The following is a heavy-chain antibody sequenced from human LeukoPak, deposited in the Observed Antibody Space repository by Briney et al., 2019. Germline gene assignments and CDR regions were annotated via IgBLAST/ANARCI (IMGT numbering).Heavy chain of an antibody. J-gene: IGHJ4*02. V-gene: IGHV3-23*01. CDR1: GFTFSSHG. Sequence: PGGSLRLSCAASGFTFSSHGMSWVRQAPGKGLEWVSAISGSGGSTYYADSVKGRFTISRDNAKNSLYLQMNSLRAEDTAVYYCVRGVELTGYSDYWGRGTLVTVSS. CDR2: ISGSGGST. CDR3: VRGVELTGYSDY. D-gene: IGHD3-9*01.